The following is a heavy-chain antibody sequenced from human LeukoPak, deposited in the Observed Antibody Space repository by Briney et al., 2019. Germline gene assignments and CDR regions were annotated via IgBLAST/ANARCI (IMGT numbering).Heavy chain of an antibody. CDR1: GFTVSSNY. D-gene: IGHD6-13*01. V-gene: IGHV3-23*01. Sequence: PGGSLRLSCAASGFTVSSNYMSWVRQAPGKGLEWVSAISGSGGSTYYADSVKGRFTISRDNSKNTLYLQMNSLRAEDTAVYYCAKDSETYSSSCPEDWGQGTLVTVSS. CDR2: ISGSGGST. CDR3: AKDSETYSSSCPED. J-gene: IGHJ4*02.